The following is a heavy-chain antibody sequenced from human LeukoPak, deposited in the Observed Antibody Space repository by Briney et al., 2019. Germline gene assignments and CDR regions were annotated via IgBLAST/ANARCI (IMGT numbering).Heavy chain of an antibody. D-gene: IGHD5-24*01. V-gene: IGHV3-48*03. CDR3: ARVVWGDGYNYA. CDR1: GFTFSSYE. CDR2: ISRSGSTT. J-gene: IGHJ5*02. Sequence: PGGSLRLSCAASGFTFSSYEMKWVRQAPGKGLEWVSYISRSGSTTSYADSVKGRFTISRDNAKNSLYLQMNSLRGEDTAVYYCARVVWGDGYNYAWGQGTLVTVSS.